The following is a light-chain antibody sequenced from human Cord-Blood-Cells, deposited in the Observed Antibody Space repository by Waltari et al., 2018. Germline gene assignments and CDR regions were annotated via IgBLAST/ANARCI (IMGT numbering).Light chain of an antibody. V-gene: IGLV2-23*01. CDR3: CSYAGSSSLYV. J-gene: IGLJ1*01. CDR1: NSDVGSYNL. Sequence: QSALTQPASVSGSPGQSITISCTGTNSDVGSYNLFSWYQQHPGKAPKLMIYEGSKRPSGVSNRFSGSKSGNTASLTISGLQAEDEADYYCCSYAGSSSLYVFGTGTKVTVL. CDR2: EGS.